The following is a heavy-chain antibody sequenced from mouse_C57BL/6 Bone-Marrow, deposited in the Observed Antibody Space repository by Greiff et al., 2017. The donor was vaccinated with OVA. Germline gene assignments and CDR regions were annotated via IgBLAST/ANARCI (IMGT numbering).Heavy chain of an antibody. D-gene: IGHD2-2*01. CDR2: ISNGGGST. J-gene: IGHJ3*01. CDR3: ARRLPFAY. V-gene: IGHV5-12*01. CDR1: GFTFSDYY. Sequence: EVKLVESAGGLVQPGGSLKLSCAASGFTFSDYYMYWVRQTPEKRLEWVAYISNGGGSTYYPDTVKGRFTISRDNAKNTLYLQMSRLKSEDTAMYYCARRLPFAYWGQGTLVTVSA.